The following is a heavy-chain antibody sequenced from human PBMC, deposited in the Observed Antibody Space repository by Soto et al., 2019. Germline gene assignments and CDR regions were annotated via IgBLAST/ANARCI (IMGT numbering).Heavy chain of an antibody. D-gene: IGHD3-10*01. CDR3: ARPRSIYKADGMDV. V-gene: IGHV5-10-1*01. J-gene: IGHJ6*02. CDR2: IDPSDSYT. Sequence: PGESLKISCKGSGYSFTSYWIGWVRQMPGKGLEWMGRIDPSDSYTNYSPSFQGHVTISADKSISTAYLQWSSLKASDTAMYYCARPRSIYKADGMDVWGQGTTVTVSS. CDR1: GYSFTSYW.